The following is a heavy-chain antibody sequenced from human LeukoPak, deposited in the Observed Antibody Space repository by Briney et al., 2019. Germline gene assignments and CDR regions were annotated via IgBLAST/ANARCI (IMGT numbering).Heavy chain of an antibody. CDR2: ISWNSGSI. CDR3: AKDIGGSSSWFDY. Sequence: SLRLSCAASGFTFDDYAIHWVRQAPGKGLEWVSGISWNSGSIGYADSVKGRFTISRDNAKNSLYLQMNSLRAEDTALYYCAKDIGGSSSWFDYWGQGTLVTVSS. J-gene: IGHJ4*02. D-gene: IGHD6-13*01. V-gene: IGHV3-9*01. CDR1: GFTFDDYA.